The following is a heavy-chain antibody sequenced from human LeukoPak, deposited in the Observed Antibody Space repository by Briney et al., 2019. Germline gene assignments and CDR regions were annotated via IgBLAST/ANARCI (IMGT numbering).Heavy chain of an antibody. V-gene: IGHV1-69*05. J-gene: IGHJ6*03. CDR3: ASRFTYYYGSDRHYYYMDV. CDR2: IIPIFGTA. D-gene: IGHD3-10*01. Sequence: GASVKVSCKASGYTFTSYDINWVRQATGQGLEWMGGIIPIFGTANYAQKFQGRVTITTDESTSTAYMELSSLRSEDAAVYYCASRFTYYYGSDRHYYYMDVWGKGTTVTVSS. CDR1: GYTFTSYD.